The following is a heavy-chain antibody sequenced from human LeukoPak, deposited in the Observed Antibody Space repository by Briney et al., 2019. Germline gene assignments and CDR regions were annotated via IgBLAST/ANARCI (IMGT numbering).Heavy chain of an antibody. CDR1: GFTFSSYA. J-gene: IGHJ4*02. CDR2: ISYDGSNK. Sequence: HPGGSLRLSCAASGFTFSSYAMHWVRQAPGKGLEWVAVISYDGSNKYYADSVKGRFTISRGNSKNTLYLQMNSLRAEDTAVYYCARDRGFGEFIYWVFDYWGQGTLVTVSS. CDR3: ARDRGFGEFIYWVFDY. D-gene: IGHD3-10*01. V-gene: IGHV3-30-3*01.